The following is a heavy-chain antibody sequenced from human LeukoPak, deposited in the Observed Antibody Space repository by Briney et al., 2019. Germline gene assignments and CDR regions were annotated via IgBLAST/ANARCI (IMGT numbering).Heavy chain of an antibody. D-gene: IGHD2-2*01. CDR2: IYYNGAT. CDR1: GASISSRDYY. V-gene: IGHV4-31*03. Sequence: SETLSLTCTVSGASISSRDYYWTWIRQHPEKGLEWIGYIYYNGATYYNPSLKSRVTLSLDTSKNQFSLRMNSVTAADTAVYYCARHRDPTSLYYFDYWGQGTLVTVSS. J-gene: IGHJ4*02. CDR3: ARHRDPTSLYYFDY.